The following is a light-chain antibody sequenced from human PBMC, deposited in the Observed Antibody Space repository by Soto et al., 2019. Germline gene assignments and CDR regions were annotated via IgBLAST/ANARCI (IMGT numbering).Light chain of an antibody. V-gene: IGKV3-20*01. CDR1: QSVTSSY. Sequence: EIVLAQSPGTVSLSPGERATFSCSSSQSVTSSYLAWYQQKPGQAPRLLIYGVSSRATGIPDRFSGSGSGTDFTLTISRLEPEDFAVYYCQQYGSSPPRTFGQGTKVDIK. CDR3: QQYGSSPPRT. CDR2: GVS. J-gene: IGKJ1*01.